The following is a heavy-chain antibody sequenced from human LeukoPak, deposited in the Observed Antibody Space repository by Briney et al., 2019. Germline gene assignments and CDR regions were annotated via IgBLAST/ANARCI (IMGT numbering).Heavy chain of an antibody. Sequence: GGSLRLSCAASGFTFSDYYMNWIRQAPGKGLEWVSYISGSGTTIFYADSVKRRFTISRDNAKKSLYLQMNSLRAEDTAVYYCARDRLYIDCWGRGTLVTVSS. J-gene: IGHJ4*02. CDR1: GFTFSDYY. D-gene: IGHD3-10*01. CDR3: ARDRLYIDC. V-gene: IGHV3-11*01. CDR2: ISGSGTTI.